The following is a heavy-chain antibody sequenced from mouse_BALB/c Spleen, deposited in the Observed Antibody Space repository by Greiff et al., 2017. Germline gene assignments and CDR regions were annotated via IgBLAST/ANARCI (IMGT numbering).Heavy chain of an antibody. Sequence: QVQLQQPGAELVKPGASVKLSCKASGYTFTSYWMHWVKQRPGQGLEWIGEIDPSDSYTNYNQKFKGKATLTVDKSSSTAYMQLSSLTSEDSAVYYCATGTAMDDWGQGTSVTVSS. J-gene: IGHJ4*01. D-gene: IGHD4-1*01. CDR3: ATGTAMDD. CDR2: IDPSDSYT. CDR1: GYTFTSYW. V-gene: IGHV1-69*02.